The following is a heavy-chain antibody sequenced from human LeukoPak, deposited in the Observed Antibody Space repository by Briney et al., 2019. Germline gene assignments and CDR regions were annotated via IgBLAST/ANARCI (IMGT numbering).Heavy chain of an antibody. D-gene: IGHD3-22*01. V-gene: IGHV1-46*01. CDR3: ARDLEGYYDSSGYYDY. CDR1: GYTFTSYY. J-gene: IGHJ4*02. Sequence: ASVKVSCKASGYTFTSYYMHWVRQAPGQGLEWMGIINPSGGSTSYAQKFQGRVTMTRDTSTSTVYMELSSLRSEDTDVYYCARDLEGYYDSSGYYDYWGQGTLVTVSS. CDR2: INPSGGST.